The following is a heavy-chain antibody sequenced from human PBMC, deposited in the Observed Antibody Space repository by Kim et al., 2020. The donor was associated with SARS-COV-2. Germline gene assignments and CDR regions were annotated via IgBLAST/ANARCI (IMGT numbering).Heavy chain of an antibody. D-gene: IGHD2-2*01. CDR3: ARGLGDCSSTSCHPWFDP. CDR1: GFTFSSYW. V-gene: IGHV3-74*01. J-gene: IGHJ5*02. Sequence: GGSLRLSCAASGFTFSSYWMHWVRQAPGKGLVWVSRINSDGSSTSYADSVKGRFTISRDNAKNTLYLQMNSLRAEDTAVYYCARGLGDCSSTSCHPWFDPSGQGTLRTASP. CDR2: INSDGSST.